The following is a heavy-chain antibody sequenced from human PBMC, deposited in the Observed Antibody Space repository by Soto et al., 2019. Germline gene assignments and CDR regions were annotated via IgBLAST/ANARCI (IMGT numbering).Heavy chain of an antibody. J-gene: IGHJ6*03. Sequence: PGGSLRLSCAASGFTFGTYAMSWVRQAPGKGLEWVSCISGRGGSTYYAESVKGRFTVSRDNSKNTLYLQMNSLRAEDTAVYYYAKSGIAARPNFYYYMDVWGKGTTVTVSS. CDR2: ISGRGGST. CDR1: GFTFGTYA. D-gene: IGHD6-6*01. CDR3: AKSGIAARPNFYYYMDV. V-gene: IGHV3-23*01.